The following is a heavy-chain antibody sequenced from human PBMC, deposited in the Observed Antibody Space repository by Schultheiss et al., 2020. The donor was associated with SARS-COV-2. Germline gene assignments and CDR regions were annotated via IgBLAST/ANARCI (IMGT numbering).Heavy chain of an antibody. CDR1: GFAFSSYA. Sequence: GGSLRLSCAASGFAFSSYALHWVRRAPGKGLEWVSAIGTAGDTYYPGSVKGRFTISRENAKNSLYLQMNSLRAGDTAVYYCARVGGYSYGRNGYYYYYGMDVWGQGTTVTVSS. CDR3: ARVGGYSYGRNGYYYYYGMDV. J-gene: IGHJ6*02. D-gene: IGHD5-18*01. CDR2: IGTAGDT. V-gene: IGHV3-13*01.